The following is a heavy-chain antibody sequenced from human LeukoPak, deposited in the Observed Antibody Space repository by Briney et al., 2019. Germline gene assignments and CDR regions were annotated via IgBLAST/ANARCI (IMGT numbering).Heavy chain of an antibody. V-gene: IGHV4-34*01. D-gene: IGHD6-19*01. CDR1: GGSFSGYY. J-gene: IGHJ4*02. Sequence: SSETLSLTCAVYGGSFSGYYWSWIRQPPGKGLEWIGEINHSGSTNYNPSLKSRVTISVDTSKNQFSLKLNSVTAADTAVYYCARLHLVSSGWHPMADSWGQGTLVTVSS. CDR3: ARLHLVSSGWHPMADS. CDR2: INHSGST.